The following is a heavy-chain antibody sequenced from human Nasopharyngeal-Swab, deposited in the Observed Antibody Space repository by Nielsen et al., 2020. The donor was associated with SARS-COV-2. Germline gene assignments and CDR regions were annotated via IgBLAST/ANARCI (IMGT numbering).Heavy chain of an antibody. CDR3: ARGWAGHYFDY. CDR2: IYYSGNT. V-gene: IGHV4-31*03. J-gene: IGHJ4*02. D-gene: IGHD3-10*01. CDR1: GGSITSGGFY. Sequence: SETLSLTCTVSGGSITSGGFYWTWIRQHPGKGLEWIGYIYYSGNTYYNPSLESRITISVDTSKNQFSLKLNSVTAADTAVYYCARGWAGHYFDYWGRGTLVTVSS.